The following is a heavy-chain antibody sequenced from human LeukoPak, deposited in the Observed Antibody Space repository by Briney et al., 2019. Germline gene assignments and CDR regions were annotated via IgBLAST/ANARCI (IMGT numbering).Heavy chain of an antibody. V-gene: IGHV3-15*01. CDR1: GFTFSSYA. CDR2: IKSKTDGGTT. Sequence: GGSLRLSCAASGFTFSSYAMSWVRQAPGKGLEWVGRIKSKTDGGTTDYAAPVKGRFTISRDDSKNTLYLQMNSLKTEDTAVYYCTTDRAAAGEDSGDYWGQGTLVTVSS. D-gene: IGHD6-13*01. CDR3: TTDRAAAGEDSGDY. J-gene: IGHJ4*02.